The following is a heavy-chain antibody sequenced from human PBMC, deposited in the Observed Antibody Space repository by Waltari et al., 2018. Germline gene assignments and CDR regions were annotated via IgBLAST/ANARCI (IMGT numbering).Heavy chain of an antibody. V-gene: IGHV4-39*01. CDR1: GASVTFRNYF. Sequence: QLQESGPGLVKPSETLSLSCNVSGASVTFRNYFWGWIRQPPGKGREWIGTIDSSGSTHDNPSRKSRVSISVDTSKSQFVLRLTSVTAEDAGVYYWAKPGPYDHGAGRPNWFDPGGRGTLVIVSS. J-gene: IGHJ5*02. D-gene: IGHD3-16*01. CDR2: IDSSGST. CDR3: AKPGPYDHGAGRPNWFDP.